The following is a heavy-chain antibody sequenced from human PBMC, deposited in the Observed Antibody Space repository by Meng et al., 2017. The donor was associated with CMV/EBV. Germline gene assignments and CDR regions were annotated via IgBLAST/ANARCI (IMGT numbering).Heavy chain of an antibody. CDR3: AKVRHAGYSGYDIFF. V-gene: IGHV3-30*02. CDR1: GITVNSNY. CDR2: IRYDGSNK. Sequence: GGSLRLSCAASGITVNSNYMSWVRQAPGKGLEWVAFIRYDGSNKYYADSVKGRFTISRDNSKNTLYLQMNSLRAEDTAVYYCAKVRHAGYSGYDIFFWGQGTLVTVSS. J-gene: IGHJ4*02. D-gene: IGHD5-12*01.